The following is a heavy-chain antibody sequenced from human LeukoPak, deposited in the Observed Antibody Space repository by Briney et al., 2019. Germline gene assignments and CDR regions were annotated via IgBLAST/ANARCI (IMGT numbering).Heavy chain of an antibody. D-gene: IGHD3-22*01. CDR1: GGSISSHY. J-gene: IGHJ4*02. CDR3: ARSTYYDSRPSPFDY. Sequence: PSETLSLTCAVSGGSISSHYWSWIRQPPGKGLEWIGHIYYSGSTNYNPSLKSRVTISVDTSKKQFSLKLSSVTTADTAVYYCARSTYYDSRPSPFDYWGQGTLVTVSS. CDR2: IYYSGST. V-gene: IGHV4-59*11.